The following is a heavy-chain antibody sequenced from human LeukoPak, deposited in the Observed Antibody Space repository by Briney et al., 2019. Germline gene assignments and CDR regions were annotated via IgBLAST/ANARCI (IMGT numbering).Heavy chain of an antibody. D-gene: IGHD3-22*01. CDR1: GFTFSSYA. J-gene: IGHJ4*02. CDR2: ISYDGSNK. V-gene: IGHV3-30-3*01. Sequence: GGSLRLSCAASGFTFSSYAMHWVRQAPGKGLEWVAVISYDGSNKYYADSVKGRFTISRDNSKNTLYLQMNSLRAEDTAVYYCARGDDYYGSSGYPYYFDYWGQGTLVTVSS. CDR3: ARGDDYYGSSGYPYYFDY.